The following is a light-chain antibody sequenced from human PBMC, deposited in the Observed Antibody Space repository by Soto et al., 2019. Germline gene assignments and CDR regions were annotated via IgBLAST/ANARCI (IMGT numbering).Light chain of an antibody. CDR3: SSYTSSSTLMV. CDR1: SSDVGGYNY. Sequence: QSARTQPASVSGSPGQSITSSCTGTSSDVGGYNYVSWYQQHPARAPKLMIYDVSDRPSGVSNRFSGSKSGNTASLTISGLQAEDEADYYCSSYTSSSTLMVFGGGTQLTVL. V-gene: IGLV2-14*01. CDR2: DVS. J-gene: IGLJ2*01.